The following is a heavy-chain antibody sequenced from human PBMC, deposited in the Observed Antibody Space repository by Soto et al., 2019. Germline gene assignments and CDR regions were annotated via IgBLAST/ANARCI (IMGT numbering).Heavy chain of an antibody. Sequence: QLQLQESGPGLVKPSETLSLTCTVSGDSVTISDYYWGRIRQPPGKGLEWIGSIHYSGSTYYNPSLKCRVTISGHTSKKQFSLKLTAVTAADAAVYYCAAHESGGYYAEYWGQGTLVTVSA. CDR2: IHYSGST. V-gene: IGHV4-39*01. CDR3: AAHESGGYYAEY. J-gene: IGHJ4*02. D-gene: IGHD3-22*01. CDR1: GDSVTISDYY.